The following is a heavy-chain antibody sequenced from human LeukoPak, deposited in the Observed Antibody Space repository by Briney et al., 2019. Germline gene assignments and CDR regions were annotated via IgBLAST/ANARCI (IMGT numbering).Heavy chain of an antibody. J-gene: IGHJ5*02. CDR1: GFTFSTYA. D-gene: IGHD2-21*02. Sequence: GGSLRLPCAASGFTFSTYAMHWVRQAPGKGLEYVSAISPNGGITYYADSVKGRFTISRDDSKNTLYLQMSSLRPEDTAVYYCVKDQSVVVTAILSSWGQGTLVTVSS. CDR2: ISPNGGIT. CDR3: VKDQSVVVTAILSS. V-gene: IGHV3-64D*09.